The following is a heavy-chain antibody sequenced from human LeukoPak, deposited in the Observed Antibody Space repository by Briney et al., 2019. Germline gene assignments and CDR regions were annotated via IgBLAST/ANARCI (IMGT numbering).Heavy chain of an antibody. Sequence: PSETLSLTCTVSGGSISSYYWSWIRQPPGKGLEWIGYIYYSGSTNYNPSLKSRVTISVDTSKNQFSLKLSSVTAADTAVYYCARVPRLGTFDYWGQGTLVTVSS. CDR2: IYYSGST. V-gene: IGHV4-59*12. D-gene: IGHD3-9*01. CDR1: GGSISSYY. CDR3: ARVPRLGTFDY. J-gene: IGHJ4*02.